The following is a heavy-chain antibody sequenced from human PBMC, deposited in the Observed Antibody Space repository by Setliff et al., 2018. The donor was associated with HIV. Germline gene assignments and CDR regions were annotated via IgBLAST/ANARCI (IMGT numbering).Heavy chain of an antibody. Sequence: SETLSLTCTVSGDSISSGSYFWIWIRQPAGKGLEWIGHISTTGSTNYIPSLKSRVIMSVDTSRNQFSLKLSSVAAADTAVYYCARGHDNKYYYFYYMDVWGKGTTVTVSS. V-gene: IGHV4-61*09. J-gene: IGHJ6*03. D-gene: IGHD3-9*01. CDR2: ISTTGST. CDR1: GDSISSGSYF. CDR3: ARGHDNKYYYFYYMDV.